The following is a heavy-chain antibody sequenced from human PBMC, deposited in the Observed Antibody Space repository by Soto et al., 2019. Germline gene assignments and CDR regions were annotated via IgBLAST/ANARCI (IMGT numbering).Heavy chain of an antibody. CDR3: ATALWGSGFPQHFDY. CDR1: GGTFSSYA. Sequence: QLQLLQSGAEVKKPGSSVKVSCKASGGTFSSYAIHWVLQAPGQGLEWMGGTIPVIGTPNYAPEFQGRVTIAADESTSTAYLELTSLRSEDTAVFYCATALWGSGFPQHFDYWGQGTLVTVSS. J-gene: IGHJ4*02. V-gene: IGHV1-69*01. D-gene: IGHD3-16*01. CDR2: TIPVIGTP.